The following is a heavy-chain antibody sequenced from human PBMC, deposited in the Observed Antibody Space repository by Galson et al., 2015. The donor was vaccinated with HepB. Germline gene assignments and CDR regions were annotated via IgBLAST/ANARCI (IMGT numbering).Heavy chain of an antibody. Sequence: SVKVSCKASGGTFSSYAISWVRQAPGQGLEWMGGIIPIFGTANYAQKFQGRVTITADESTSTAYMELSSLRSEGTAVYYCASCYGDYDIVYYYGMDVWGQGTTVTVSS. D-gene: IGHD4-17*01. CDR3: ASCYGDYDIVYYYGMDV. CDR2: IIPIFGTA. CDR1: GGTFSSYA. J-gene: IGHJ6*02. V-gene: IGHV1-69*13.